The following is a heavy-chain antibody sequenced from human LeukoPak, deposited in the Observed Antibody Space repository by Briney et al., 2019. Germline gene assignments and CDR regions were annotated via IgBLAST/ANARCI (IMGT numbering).Heavy chain of an antibody. CDR2: IIPIFGTA. D-gene: IGHD6-13*01. CDR1: GYTFTSYG. CDR3: ARVIAAATYYYYGMDV. V-gene: IGHV1-69*13. Sequence: SVKVSCKASGYTFTSYGISWVRQAPGQGLEWMGGIIPIFGTANYAQKFQGRVTITADESTSTGYMELSSLRSEDTAVYYCARVIAAATYYYYGMDVWGQGTTVTVSS. J-gene: IGHJ6*02.